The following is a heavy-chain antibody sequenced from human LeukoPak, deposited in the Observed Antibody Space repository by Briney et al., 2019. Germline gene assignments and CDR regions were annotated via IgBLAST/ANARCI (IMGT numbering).Heavy chain of an antibody. V-gene: IGHV1-18*01. Sequence: GASVKVSCKASGYTFTSYGISWVRQAPGQGLEWMGWISAYNGNTNYAQKLQGRVTMTTDTSTSTAYVELRSLRSDDTAVYYCARVRGYDSSGYSGFWGQGTLVTVSS. J-gene: IGHJ4*02. CDR3: ARVRGYDSSGYSGF. D-gene: IGHD3-22*01. CDR2: ISAYNGNT. CDR1: GYTFTSYG.